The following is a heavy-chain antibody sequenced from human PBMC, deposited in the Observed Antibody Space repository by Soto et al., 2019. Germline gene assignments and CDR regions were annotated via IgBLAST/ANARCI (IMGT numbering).Heavy chain of an antibody. J-gene: IGHJ4*02. D-gene: IGHD1-7*01. V-gene: IGHV1-24*01. CDR3: ATDLPSPRFRGWNYDY. Sequence: ASVKVSCKVSGYTLTELSMHWVRQAPGKGLEWMGGFDPEDGETIYAQKFQGRVTMTEDTSTDTAYMELSSLRSEDTAAYYCATDLPSPRFRGWNYDYWGQGTLVTVSS. CDR2: FDPEDGET. CDR1: GYTLTELS.